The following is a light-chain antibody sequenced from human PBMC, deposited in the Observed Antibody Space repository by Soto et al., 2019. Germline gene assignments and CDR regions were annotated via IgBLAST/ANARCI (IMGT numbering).Light chain of an antibody. Sequence: QSALTQPASVSGSPGQSITISCTGTSSDVGGYNYVSWYQQHPGKAPKLMIYEVSNRPSGVSNRFSGSKSGNTASLTISGLQTEDEADYYCTSYTSSTSSTVYVFGTGTKVTVL. J-gene: IGLJ1*01. CDR1: SSDVGGYNY. CDR2: EVS. CDR3: TSYTSSTSSTVYV. V-gene: IGLV2-14*01.